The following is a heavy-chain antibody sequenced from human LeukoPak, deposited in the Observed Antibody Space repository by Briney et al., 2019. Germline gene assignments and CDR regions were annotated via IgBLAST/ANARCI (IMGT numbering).Heavy chain of an antibody. CDR1: GYTFTSYD. V-gene: IGHV1-8*01. CDR3: ARGSYSGSYFKDAFDI. Sequence: ASVKVSCKASGYTFTSYDINWVRQATGQGLEWMGWMNPNSGNTGYAQKFQGRVTMTRDMSTSTVYMELSSLRSEDTAVYYCARGSYSGSYFKDAFDIWGQGTMVTVSS. J-gene: IGHJ3*02. CDR2: MNPNSGNT. D-gene: IGHD1-26*01.